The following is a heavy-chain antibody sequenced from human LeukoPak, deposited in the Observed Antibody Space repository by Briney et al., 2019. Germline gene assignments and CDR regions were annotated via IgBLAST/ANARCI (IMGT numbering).Heavy chain of an antibody. D-gene: IGHD3-3*01. CDR2: IKQDGSEK. V-gene: IGHV3-7*01. Sequence: GGSLRLSCAASGFTFISYWMSWVRQAPGKGLEWADNIKQDGSEKYYVDSVKGRFTISRDNAKNSLYLQMNSLRAEDTAVYYCARDECFWSGYYTDYWGQGTLVTASS. CDR1: GFTFISYW. J-gene: IGHJ4*02. CDR3: ARDECFWSGYYTDY.